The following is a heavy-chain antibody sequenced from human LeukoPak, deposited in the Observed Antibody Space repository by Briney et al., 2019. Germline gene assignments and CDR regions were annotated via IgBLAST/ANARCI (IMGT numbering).Heavy chain of an antibody. V-gene: IGHV3-23*01. CDR2: ISGSGGSM. D-gene: IGHD4-17*01. Sequence: TGGSLRLSCAASEFTFSSYAMSWVRQAPGKGLEWVSAISGSGGSMYYADSVKGRFTISRDNSKNTLYLQMNSLRAEDTAVYYCARDTTTVTTGDAFDIWGQGTMVTVSS. J-gene: IGHJ3*02. CDR3: ARDTTTVTTGDAFDI. CDR1: EFTFSSYA.